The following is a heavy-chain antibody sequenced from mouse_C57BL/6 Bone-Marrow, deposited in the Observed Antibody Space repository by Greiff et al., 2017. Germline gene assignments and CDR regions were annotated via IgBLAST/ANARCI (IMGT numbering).Heavy chain of an antibody. J-gene: IGHJ4*01. D-gene: IGHD2-3*01. V-gene: IGHV7-3*01. CDR1: GFTFTDYY. Sequence: EVQLVESGGGLVQPGGSLSLSCAASGFTFTDYYMSWVRQPPGKALEWLGFIRNKANGYTTEYSASVKGRFTISRDNSQSILYLQMNALRAEDSATYYCARGRLDGYYDYYAMDYWGQGTSVTVSS. CDR2: IRNKANGYTT. CDR3: ARGRLDGYYDYYAMDY.